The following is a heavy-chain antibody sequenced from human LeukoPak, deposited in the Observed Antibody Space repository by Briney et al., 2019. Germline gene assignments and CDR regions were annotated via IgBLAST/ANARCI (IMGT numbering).Heavy chain of an antibody. CDR1: GYTFTGYF. CDR3: ARDGPSPGAFDI. CDR2: INPNSGGT. V-gene: IGHV1-2*02. D-gene: IGHD3/OR15-3a*01. J-gene: IGHJ3*02. Sequence: ASVKVSCKASGYTFTGYFMHWVRQAPGQGLEWMGWINPNSGGTNYAQKFQGRFTMTRDTSISTAYMELSRLRSDDTAVYYCARDGPSPGAFDIWGQGTMVTVSS.